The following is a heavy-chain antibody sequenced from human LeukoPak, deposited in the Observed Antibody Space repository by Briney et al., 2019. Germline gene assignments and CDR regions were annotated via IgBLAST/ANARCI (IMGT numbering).Heavy chain of an antibody. CDR3: AKAIAARPGYFDY. V-gene: IGHV3-9*01. J-gene: IGHJ4*02. Sequence: GGSLRLSCAASGFTFSSYWMSWVRQAPGKGLEWVSGISWNSGSIGYADSVKGRFTISRDNAKNSLYLQMNSLRAEDTALYYCAKAIAARPGYFDYWGQGTLVTVSS. CDR1: GFTFSSYW. D-gene: IGHD6-6*01. CDR2: ISWNSGSI.